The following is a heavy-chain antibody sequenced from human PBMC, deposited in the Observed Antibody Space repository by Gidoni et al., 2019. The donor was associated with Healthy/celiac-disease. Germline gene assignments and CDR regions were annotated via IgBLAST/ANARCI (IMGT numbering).Heavy chain of an antibody. CDR2: IRSKAYGGTT. CDR1: GFTFGDCD. Sequence: VQLVESGGGLVQPGRSLGRSCSASGFTFGDCDMRWFRQAPGKGLGWVGFIRSKAYGGTTEYAASVKGRFTISRDDSKSIAYLQRNSLKTEDKAVYYCTRNEYYFDYWGQGTLVTVSS. D-gene: IGHD1-1*01. CDR3: TRNEYYFDY. J-gene: IGHJ4*02. V-gene: IGHV3-49*03.